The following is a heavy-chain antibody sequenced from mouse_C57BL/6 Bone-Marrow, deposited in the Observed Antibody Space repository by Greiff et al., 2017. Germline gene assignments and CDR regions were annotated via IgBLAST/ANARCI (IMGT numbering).Heavy chain of an antibody. V-gene: IGHV1-82*01. J-gene: IGHJ2*01. D-gene: IGHD1-1*01. CDR3: ASITTVVARDY. CDR2: IYPGDGDT. CDR1: GYAFSSSW. Sequence: VQPQQSGPELVKPGASVKISCKASGYAFSSSWMYWVKQRPGKGLEWIGRIYPGDGDTNYNGKFKGKATLTVDKSSSTVYMELNSLTSEDSAVYYCASITTVVARDYWGQGTTLTVSS.